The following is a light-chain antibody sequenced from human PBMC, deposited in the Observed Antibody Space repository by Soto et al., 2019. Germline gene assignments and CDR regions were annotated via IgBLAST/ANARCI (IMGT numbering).Light chain of an antibody. J-gene: IGKJ1*01. CDR2: GAS. Sequence: ETVLTQSPATVSLSPGDRATLPCRASQSVSSNKLAWYQQKPGQAPRLLIYGASSRATGIPDRFSGSGSGTDFTLTISRLEPEDFAVYYCQQYGSSPRTFGQGTKVDIK. CDR1: QSVSSNK. CDR3: QQYGSSPRT. V-gene: IGKV3-20*01.